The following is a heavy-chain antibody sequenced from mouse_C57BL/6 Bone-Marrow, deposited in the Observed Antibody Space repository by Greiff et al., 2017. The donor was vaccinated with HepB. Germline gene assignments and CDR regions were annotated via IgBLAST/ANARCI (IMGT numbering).Heavy chain of an antibody. CDR2: ISDGGSYT. J-gene: IGHJ4*01. V-gene: IGHV5-4*03. D-gene: IGHD2-10*01. CDR3: ARSYWAMDY. CDR1: GFTFSSYA. Sequence: EVKVEESGGGLVKPGGSLKLSCAASGFTFSSYAMSWVRQTPEKRLEWVATISDGGSYTNYPDNVKGRFTISRDNAKNNLYLQMSHLKSEDTALYYCARSYWAMDYWGQGTSVTVSS.